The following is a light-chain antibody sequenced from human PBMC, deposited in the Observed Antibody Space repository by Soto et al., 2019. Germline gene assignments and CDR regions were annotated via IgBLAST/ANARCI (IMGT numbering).Light chain of an antibody. J-gene: IGKJ2*01. CDR2: GSS. Sequence: EIVLTQSPGTLSLSPGEGATLSCRASQSVASSYFAWYQHKPGEAPRLLIYGSSNRATGIPDRFSGSGSGTDFTLTISRVEPEDFAVYYCQQYGSSSYTFGQGTKLEIK. CDR3: QQYGSSSYT. V-gene: IGKV3-20*01. CDR1: QSVASSY.